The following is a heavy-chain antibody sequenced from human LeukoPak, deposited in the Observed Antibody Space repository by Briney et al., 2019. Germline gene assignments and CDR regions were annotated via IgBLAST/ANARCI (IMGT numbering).Heavy chain of an antibody. Sequence: SETLSLTCTVSGGSISSYYWSWIRQPPGKGLEWIGYIYYSGSTNYNPPLKSRVTISVDTSKNQFSLKLSSVTAADTAVYYCALRDGYNYFDYWGQGTLVTVSS. CDR1: GGSISSYY. CDR3: ALRDGYNYFDY. V-gene: IGHV4-59*01. D-gene: IGHD5-24*01. CDR2: IYYSGST. J-gene: IGHJ4*02.